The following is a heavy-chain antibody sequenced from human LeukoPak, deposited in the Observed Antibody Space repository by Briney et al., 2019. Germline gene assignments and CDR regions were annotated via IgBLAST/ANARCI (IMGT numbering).Heavy chain of an antibody. CDR2: IWYDGSNK. CDR3: ASAGSTVTTKYFQH. Sequence: GGSLRLSCAASGFTFSSYGMHWVRQAPGKGLEWVAVIWYDGSNKYYADSVKGRFTISRDNAKNSLYLQMNSLRAEDTAVYYCASAGSTVTTKYFQHWGQGTLVTVSS. V-gene: IGHV3-33*03. CDR1: GFTFSSYG. J-gene: IGHJ1*01. D-gene: IGHD4-17*01.